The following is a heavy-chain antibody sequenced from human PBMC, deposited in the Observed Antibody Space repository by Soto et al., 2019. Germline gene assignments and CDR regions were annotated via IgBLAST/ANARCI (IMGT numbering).Heavy chain of an antibody. J-gene: IGHJ3*02. CDR3: ARDLLSEAFDI. CDR2: IIPIFGTA. V-gene: IGHV1-69*13. Sequence: VASVKVSCKASGGTFSSYAISWVRQAPGQGLEWMGGIIPIFGTANYAQKFQGRVTITADESTSTAYMELSSLRSEDTAVYYCARDLLSEAFDIWGQGTMVTVSS. CDR1: GGTFSSYA.